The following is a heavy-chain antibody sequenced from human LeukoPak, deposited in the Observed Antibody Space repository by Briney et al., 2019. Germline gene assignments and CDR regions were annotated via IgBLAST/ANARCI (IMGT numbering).Heavy chain of an antibody. CDR2: IKHDGSEK. CDR1: GFTFSSKW. V-gene: IGHV3-7*01. J-gene: IGHJ4*02. CDR3: AKIGPYCSSTSCPFDY. D-gene: IGHD2-2*01. Sequence: GGSLRLSCAASGFTFSSKWMSWVRQAPGKGLEWVANIKHDGSEKYYVDSVKGRFTISRDNAKNSLYLQMNSLRAEDTAVYYCAKIGPYCSSTSCPFDYWGQGTLVTVSS.